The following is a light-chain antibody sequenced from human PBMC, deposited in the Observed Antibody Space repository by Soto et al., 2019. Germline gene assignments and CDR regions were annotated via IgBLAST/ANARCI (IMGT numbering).Light chain of an antibody. CDR3: QQRSNWPIT. V-gene: IGKV3-11*01. CDR1: QSVSSY. J-gene: IGKJ5*01. Sequence: DIVLTQSPGTLSFSPGERATLSCRASQSVSSYLAWYQQKPGQAPRLLIYDASNRATGIPARFSGSGSGTDFTLTISSLEPEDFAVYYCQQRSNWPITFGQGTRLEIK. CDR2: DAS.